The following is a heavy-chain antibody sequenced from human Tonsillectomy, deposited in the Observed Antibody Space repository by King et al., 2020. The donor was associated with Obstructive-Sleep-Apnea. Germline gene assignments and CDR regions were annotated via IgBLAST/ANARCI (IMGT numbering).Heavy chain of an antibody. CDR2: ISWNSGSI. Sequence: VQLVESGGGLVQPGRSLRLSCAASGFSFDDDAMHWVRQAPGKGLEWVSGISWNSGSIGYADSVKGRFTISSDNAKNSLYLQMNSLRVEDTALYYCAKDNSSGWYRGLDYWGQGTLVTVSS. V-gene: IGHV3-9*01. J-gene: IGHJ4*02. CDR1: GFSFDDDA. CDR3: AKDNSSGWYRGLDY. D-gene: IGHD6-19*01.